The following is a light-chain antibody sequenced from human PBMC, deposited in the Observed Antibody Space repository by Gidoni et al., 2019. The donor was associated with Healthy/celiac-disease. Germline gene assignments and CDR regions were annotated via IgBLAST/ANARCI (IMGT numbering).Light chain of an antibody. V-gene: IGLV3-9*01. Sequence: SYELTQPLSVSVALGQTARITCEGNNIGSKNVHWYQQKPGQAPVLFIYRDSNRPSGIPERFSGSNSGNTATLTISRAQAGDEADYYCQVWDSTVVFGGGTKLTVL. CDR1: NIGSKN. J-gene: IGLJ2*01. CDR2: RDS. CDR3: QVWDSTVV.